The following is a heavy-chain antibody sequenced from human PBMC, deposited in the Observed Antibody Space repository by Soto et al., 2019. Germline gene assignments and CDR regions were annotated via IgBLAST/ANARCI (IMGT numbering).Heavy chain of an antibody. CDR3: AHRLNYDFWSGSFDY. D-gene: IGHD3-3*01. V-gene: IGHV2-5*02. J-gene: IGHJ4*02. CDR2: IYWDDDK. CDR1: GFSLSTSGVG. Sequence: SGPTLVNPTQTLTLTCTFSGFSLSTSGVGVGWIRQPPGKALEWLALIYWDDDKRYSLSLKSRLTITKDTSENQVVLTMTNMDPVDTATYYCAHRLNYDFWSGSFDYWGQGTLVTVSS.